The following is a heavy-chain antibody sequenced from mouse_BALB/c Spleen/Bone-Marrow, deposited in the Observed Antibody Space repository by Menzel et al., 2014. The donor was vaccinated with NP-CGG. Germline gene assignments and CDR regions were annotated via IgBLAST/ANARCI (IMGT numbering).Heavy chain of an antibody. CDR1: GYTFTSYY. CDR3: TRSGTSWLRRSWYFDV. Sequence: QVQLQQPGAELVKPGASVKLSCKASGYTFTSYYMYWVKQRPGQGLEWIGEINPSNGGTNFNEKFKSKATLTVDKSSSTAYMQLSSLTSEDSAVSYCTRSGTSWLRRSWYFDVWGAGTTVTASS. CDR2: INPSNGGT. D-gene: IGHD2-2*01. V-gene: IGHV1S81*02. J-gene: IGHJ1*01.